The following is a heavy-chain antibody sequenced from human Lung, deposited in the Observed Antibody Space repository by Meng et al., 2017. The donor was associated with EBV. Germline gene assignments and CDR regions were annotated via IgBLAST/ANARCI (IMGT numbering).Heavy chain of an antibody. J-gene: IGHJ4*02. Sequence: QVQLVQSGAEVKKPWASVKVSCKASGYTFTGYYMHWVRQAPGQGLEWMGWFVNYVDTYPAPKFQGRVTMTTDTHTNTAFMELRSLTSDDTAVYYCASGTPGRSYCDYWGQGTLVTVSS. V-gene: IGHV1-2*02. CDR2: FVNYVDT. D-gene: IGHD2-15*01. CDR1: GYTFTGYY. CDR3: ASGTPGRSYCDY.